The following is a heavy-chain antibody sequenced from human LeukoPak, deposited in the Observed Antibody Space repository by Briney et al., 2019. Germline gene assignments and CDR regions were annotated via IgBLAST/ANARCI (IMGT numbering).Heavy chain of an antibody. CDR1: GGTFSSYA. CDR2: IIPIFGTA. V-gene: IGHV1-69*05. D-gene: IGHD1-26*01. CDR3: ARGASGSYVVDY. J-gene: IGHJ4*02. Sequence: GASVKVSCKASGGTFSSYAISWVRQASGQGLEWMGGIIPIFGTANYAQKFQGRVTITTDESTSTAYMELSSLRSEDTAVYYCARGASGSYVVDYWGQGTLVTVSS.